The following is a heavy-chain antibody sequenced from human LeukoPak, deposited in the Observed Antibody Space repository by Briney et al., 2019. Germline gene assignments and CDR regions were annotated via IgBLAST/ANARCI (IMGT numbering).Heavy chain of an antibody. D-gene: IGHD3-10*01. J-gene: IGHJ4*02. V-gene: IGHV3-48*01. Sequence: GGSLRLSCAASGFTFSSNSMNWVRQAPGKGLEWVSYISRGSSTIYYADSVKGRFTISRDNSKNTLYLQMNSLRAEDTAVYYCARPLWFGELLYGLPAFFDYWGQGTLVTVSS. CDR1: GFTFSSNS. CDR2: ISRGSSTI. CDR3: ARPLWFGELLYGLPAFFDY.